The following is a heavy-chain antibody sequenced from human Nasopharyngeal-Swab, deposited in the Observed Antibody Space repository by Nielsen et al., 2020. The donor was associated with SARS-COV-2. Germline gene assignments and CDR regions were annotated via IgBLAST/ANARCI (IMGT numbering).Heavy chain of an antibody. D-gene: IGHD3-10*01. CDR1: GFTFSDYN. J-gene: IGHJ4*02. CDR2: ISSDSSFI. Sequence: GGSLRLSCAASGFTFSDYNMNWVRQAPGKGLEWVSYISSDSSFISYADSLKGRFTISRDDAKNSLYLQMNSLRAEDTAVYYCARFPYGLYGYFDYWGQGSLVTVSS. CDR3: ARFPYGLYGYFDY. V-gene: IGHV3-21*01.